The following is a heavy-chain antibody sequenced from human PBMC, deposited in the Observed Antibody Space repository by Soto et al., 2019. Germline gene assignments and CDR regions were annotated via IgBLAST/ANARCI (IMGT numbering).Heavy chain of an antibody. CDR2: INHSGST. CDR1: GGSFSGYY. CDR3: ARGGVGQQWLVRKAFDI. V-gene: IGHV4-34*01. Sequence: SETLSLTCAVYGGSFSGYYWNWIRQPPGKGLEWIGEINHSGSTNYNPSLKSRVTISVDTSKNQFSLKLSSVTAADTAVYYCARGGVGQQWLVRKAFDIWGQGTMVTVSS. J-gene: IGHJ3*02. D-gene: IGHD6-19*01.